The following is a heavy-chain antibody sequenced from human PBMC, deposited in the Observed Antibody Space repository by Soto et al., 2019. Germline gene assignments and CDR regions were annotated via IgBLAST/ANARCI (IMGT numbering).Heavy chain of an antibody. Sequence: SETLSLTGTVSCGSVISGSYYWSWIRQPPGKGLEWIGYIYYSGSTNYNPSLKSRVTISVDTSKNQFSLKLSSVTAADTAVYYCARKGIAAAGVDYWGQGTLVTVSS. D-gene: IGHD6-13*01. J-gene: IGHJ4*02. CDR1: CGSVISGSYY. CDR2: IYYSGST. V-gene: IGHV4-61*01. CDR3: ARKGIAAAGVDY.